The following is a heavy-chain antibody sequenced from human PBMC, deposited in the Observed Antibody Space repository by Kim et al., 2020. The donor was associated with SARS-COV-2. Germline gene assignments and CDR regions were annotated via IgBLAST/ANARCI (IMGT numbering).Heavy chain of an antibody. V-gene: IGHV4-31*03. Sequence: SETLSLTCTVSGGSISSGGYYWSWIRQHPGKGLEWIGYIYYSGSTYYNPSLKSRVTISVDTSKNQFSLKLSSVTAADTAVYYCARNIGITMIVVVTGWFDPWCQRTLVTVSS. CDR3: ARNIGITMIVVVTGWFDP. CDR1: GGSISSGGYY. CDR2: IYYSGST. J-gene: IGHJ5*02. D-gene: IGHD3-22*01.